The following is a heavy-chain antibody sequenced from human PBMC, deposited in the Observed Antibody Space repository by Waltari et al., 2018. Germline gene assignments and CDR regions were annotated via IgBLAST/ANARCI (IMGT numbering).Heavy chain of an antibody. V-gene: IGHV3-23*03. CDR3: AKDSSPFLEHRVYYYYYMDV. D-gene: IGHD3-3*01. J-gene: IGHJ6*03. CDR1: GFTFGNYA. Sequence: EVQLLESGGGLVQSGGSLRLYCAASGFTFGNYAMSWVRQAPGRGLEWVSVFYSGGTTYYADSVKGRFTISRDNSKNTLYLQMNSLRAEDTAVYYCAKDSSPFLEHRVYYYYYMDVWGKGTTVTVSS. CDR2: FYSGGTT.